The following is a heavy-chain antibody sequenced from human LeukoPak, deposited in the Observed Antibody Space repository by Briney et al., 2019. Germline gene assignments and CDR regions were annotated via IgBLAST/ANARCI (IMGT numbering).Heavy chain of an antibody. CDR2: IYYSGST. D-gene: IGHD3-22*01. J-gene: IGHJ4*02. CDR1: GGSISSYY. CDR3: ARSSGPYDSSGYYLGY. V-gene: IGHV4-59*01. Sequence: SETLSLTCTVSGGSISSYYWSWIRQPPGKGLEWIGYIYYSGSTNYNPSLKSRVTISVDTSKNQFSLKLSSVTAADTAVYYCARSSGPYDSSGYYLGYWGQGTLVTVSS.